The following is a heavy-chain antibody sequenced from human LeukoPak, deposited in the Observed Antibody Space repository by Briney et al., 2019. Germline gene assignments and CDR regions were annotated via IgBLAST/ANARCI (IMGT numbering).Heavy chain of an antibody. CDR2: INPSGGST. V-gene: IGHV1-46*01. Sequence: ASVKVSCKASGYTFTSYYMHWVRQAPGQGLEWMGIINPSGGSTSYAQKFQGRVTMTRDTSTSTVYMELSSLRSEDTAVYYCARSGGLRGVVILSRENWFDPWGQGTLVTVSS. CDR3: ARSGGLRGVVILSRENWFDP. J-gene: IGHJ5*02. CDR1: GYTFTSYY. D-gene: IGHD3-3*01.